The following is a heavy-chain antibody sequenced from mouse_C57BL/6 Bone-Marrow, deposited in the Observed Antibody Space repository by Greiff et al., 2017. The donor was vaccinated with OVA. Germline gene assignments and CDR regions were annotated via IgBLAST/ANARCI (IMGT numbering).Heavy chain of an antibody. Sequence: VKLMESDAELVKPGASVKISCKVSGYTFTDHTIHWMKQRPEQGLEWIGYIYPRDGSTKYNEKFKGKATLTADKSSSTAYMQLNSLTSEDSAVYFCAKILPPYAMDYWGQGTSVTVSS. CDR1: GYTFTDHT. CDR3: AKILPPYAMDY. D-gene: IGHD1-1*01. J-gene: IGHJ4*01. V-gene: IGHV1-78*01. CDR2: IYPRDGST.